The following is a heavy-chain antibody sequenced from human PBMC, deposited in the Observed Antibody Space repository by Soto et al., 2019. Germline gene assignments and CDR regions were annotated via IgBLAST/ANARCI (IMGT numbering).Heavy chain of an antibody. CDR3: ASADNPVSLHIAAAGIVYYYYYGMDV. V-gene: IGHV1-69*13. CDR1: GGTFSSYA. CDR2: IIPIFGTA. Sequence: GASVKVSCKASGGTFSSYAISWVRQAPGQGLEWMGGIIPIFGTANYAQKFQGRVTITADESTSTAYMELSSLRSEDTAVYYCASADNPVSLHIAAAGIVYYYYYGMDVWGQGTTVTVSS. J-gene: IGHJ6*02. D-gene: IGHD6-13*01.